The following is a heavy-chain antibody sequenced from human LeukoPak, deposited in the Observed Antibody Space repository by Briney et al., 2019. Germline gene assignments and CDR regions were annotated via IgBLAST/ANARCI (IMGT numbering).Heavy chain of an antibody. V-gene: IGHV5-51*01. D-gene: IGHD2-15*01. CDR3: ARHVFPRSGGGGTLNWLDP. Sequence: GESLKISCKGSGYSFTSYWIGWVRQMPGKGLEWMGIIYPGDSDTRYSPSFQGQVTISADKSISTAYLQWSSLKASDTAMYYCARHVFPRSGGGGTLNWLDPWGQGTLVTVSS. CDR1: GYSFTSYW. J-gene: IGHJ5*02. CDR2: IYPGDSDT.